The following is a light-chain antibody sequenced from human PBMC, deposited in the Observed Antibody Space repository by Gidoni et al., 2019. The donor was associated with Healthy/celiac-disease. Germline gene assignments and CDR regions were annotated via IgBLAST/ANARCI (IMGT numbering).Light chain of an antibody. CDR2: KAS. CDR3: QQYNSYSGT. V-gene: IGKV1-5*03. CDR1: QSISSW. Sequence: DIQMTQSPSTLSASVGDRVTITGRASQSISSWLAWYQQKPWKAPKLLIYKASSLESGVPSRFSCSGSGTEFTLPISSLQPDDFATYYCQQYNSYSGTFGQGTQVEIK. J-gene: IGKJ1*01.